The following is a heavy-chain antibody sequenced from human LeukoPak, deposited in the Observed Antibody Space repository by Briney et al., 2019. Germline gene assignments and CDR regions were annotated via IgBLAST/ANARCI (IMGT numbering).Heavy chain of an antibody. D-gene: IGHD3-9*01. CDR1: GGSISSYY. CDR3: ASLAGSFFDY. Sequence: PSETLSLTRTVSGGSISSYYWSWIRQPPGKGLEWIGYIYYSGSTNYNPSLKSRVTISVDTSKNQFSLKLSSVTAADTAVYYCASLAGSFFDYWGQGTLVTVSS. V-gene: IGHV4-59*01. CDR2: IYYSGST. J-gene: IGHJ4*02.